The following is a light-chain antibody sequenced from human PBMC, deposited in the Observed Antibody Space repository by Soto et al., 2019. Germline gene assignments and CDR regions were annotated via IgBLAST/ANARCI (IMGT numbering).Light chain of an antibody. J-gene: IGKJ5*01. V-gene: IGKV3-20*01. Sequence: EIVLTQSPGTLSLSPGERATLSCRASQSVSSNLAWYQQKPGQAPRLLIYAVSTRATGIPARFSGSGSGTEFTLTISRLEPEDFAVYYCQQYGSSPLTFGQGTRLEI. CDR2: AVS. CDR1: QSVSSN. CDR3: QQYGSSPLT.